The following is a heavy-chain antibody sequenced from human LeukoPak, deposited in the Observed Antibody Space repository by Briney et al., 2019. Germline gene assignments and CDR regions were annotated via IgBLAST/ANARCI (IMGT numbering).Heavy chain of an antibody. V-gene: IGHV3-48*02. Sequence: GGSLRLSFAASGFTFSSYNMNWVRQAPGKGLEWVSYISSSSSSIYYADSVKGRFTISRDNAKNSLYLQMNSLRDDDTAVYYCASGTYKHHSFEYWGQGTLVTVSS. J-gene: IGHJ4*02. D-gene: IGHD1-14*01. CDR2: ISSSSSSI. CDR3: ASGTYKHHSFEY. CDR1: GFTFSSYN.